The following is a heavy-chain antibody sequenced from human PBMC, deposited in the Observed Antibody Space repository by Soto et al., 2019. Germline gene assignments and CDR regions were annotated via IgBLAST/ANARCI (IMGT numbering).Heavy chain of an antibody. J-gene: IGHJ3*02. V-gene: IGHV4-31*03. CDR2: IYFRGNT. Sequence: QVQLQESGPGLVKPLQTLSLTCSVSGDSISRIDYYWTWIRQHPEKGLEWIGNIYFRGNTYYSPSLESRLTISVDTSKNQFSLKLTSVTAADTAVYYCAREGGSYDSGGYLIRGAFDIWGQGTMVTVSS. CDR1: GDSISRIDYY. CDR3: AREGGSYDSGGYLIRGAFDI. D-gene: IGHD3-22*01.